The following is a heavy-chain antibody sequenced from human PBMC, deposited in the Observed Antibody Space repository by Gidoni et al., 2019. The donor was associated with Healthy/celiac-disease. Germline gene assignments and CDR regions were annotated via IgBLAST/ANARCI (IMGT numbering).Heavy chain of an antibody. J-gene: IGHJ6*02. D-gene: IGHD3-22*01. V-gene: IGHV3-33*01. CDR3: ARDRLNYYDILEYYYYGMDV. Sequence: VQPGRSLRLSCAASGFTFSSYGMHWVRQAPGKGLEWVAVIWYDGSNKYYADSVKGRFTISRDNSKNTLYLQMNSLRAEDTAVYYCARDRLNYYDILEYYYYGMDVWGQGTTVTVSS. CDR2: IWYDGSNK. CDR1: GFTFSSYG.